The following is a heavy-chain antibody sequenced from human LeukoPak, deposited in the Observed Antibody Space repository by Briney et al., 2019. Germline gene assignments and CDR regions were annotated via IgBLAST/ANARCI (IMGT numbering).Heavy chain of an antibody. Sequence: SETLSLTCTVSGGSMNTYYWSWIRQPPGKGLEWIGYIHSSGGTNYNPPLKSRVAISIDTSKNQFSLKLSSVTAADTAVYYCARHTTMTRGDWFDPWGQGTLVSVSS. CDR3: ARHTTMTRGDWFDP. D-gene: IGHD3-10*01. CDR1: GGSMNTYY. J-gene: IGHJ5*02. CDR2: IHSSGGT. V-gene: IGHV4-59*08.